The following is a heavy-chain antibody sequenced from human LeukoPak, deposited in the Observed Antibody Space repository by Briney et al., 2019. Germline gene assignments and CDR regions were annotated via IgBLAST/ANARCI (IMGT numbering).Heavy chain of an antibody. Sequence: SQTLSLTCTVSGGSISSGGYYWSWIRQRPGKGLEWIGYIYYSGSTYYNPSLKSRVTISVDTSKNQFSLKLSSVTAADTAVYYCARVKGCSSTSCYADYYYYGMDVWGQGTTVTVSS. V-gene: IGHV4-31*03. CDR3: ARVKGCSSTSCYADYYYYGMDV. J-gene: IGHJ6*02. CDR1: GGSISSGGYY. D-gene: IGHD2-2*01. CDR2: IYYSGST.